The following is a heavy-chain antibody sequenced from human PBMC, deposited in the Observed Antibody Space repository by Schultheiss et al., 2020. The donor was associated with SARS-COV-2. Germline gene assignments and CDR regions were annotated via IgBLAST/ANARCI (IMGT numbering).Heavy chain of an antibody. CDR3: AGAYYYGSGSHKSDYYYYGMDV. Sequence: SQTLSLTCTVSGGSISSYYWSWIRQPPGKGLEWIGYIYYSGSTNYNPSLKSRVTISVDTSKNQFSLKLSSVTAADTAVYYCAGAYYYGSGSHKSDYYYYGMDVWGQGTTVTVSS. D-gene: IGHD3-10*01. CDR1: GGSISSYY. V-gene: IGHV4-59*01. J-gene: IGHJ6*02. CDR2: IYYSGST.